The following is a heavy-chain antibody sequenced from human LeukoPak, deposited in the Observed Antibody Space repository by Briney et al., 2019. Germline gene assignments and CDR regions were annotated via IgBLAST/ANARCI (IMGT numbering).Heavy chain of an antibody. CDR2: IYTSGST. D-gene: IGHD3-9*01. V-gene: IGHV4-4*07. Sequence: PSEILSLTCTVSGGSISSYYWSWIRQPAGKGLEWIGRIYTSGSTNYNPSLKSRVTMSVDTSKNQFSLKLSSVTAADTAVYYCARGPYYDILTGSQNWFDPWGQGTLVTVSS. CDR3: ARGPYYDILTGSQNWFDP. J-gene: IGHJ5*02. CDR1: GGSISSYY.